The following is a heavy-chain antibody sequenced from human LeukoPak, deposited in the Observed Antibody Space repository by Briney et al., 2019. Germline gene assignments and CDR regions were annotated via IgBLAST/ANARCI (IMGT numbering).Heavy chain of an antibody. CDR1: GFTFDDYA. D-gene: IGHD6-13*01. CDR3: ARGRRGRNTGITASGWGFHFDY. CDR2: IGWNIGST. V-gene: IGHV3-9*01. Sequence: QPGRSLRLSCAGSGFTFDDYAIHWVRQAPGKGLEWVSGIGWNIGSTGYADSVKGRFTISRDNAKNSLYLQMNSLRAEDTALYYCARGRRGRNTGITASGWGFHFDYWGQGTLVTVSS. J-gene: IGHJ4*02.